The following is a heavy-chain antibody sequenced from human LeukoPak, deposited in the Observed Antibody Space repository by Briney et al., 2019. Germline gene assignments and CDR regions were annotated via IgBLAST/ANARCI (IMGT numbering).Heavy chain of an antibody. J-gene: IGHJ4*02. D-gene: IGHD2-15*01. V-gene: IGHV3-30*03. CDR2: ISYDGSNK. CDR1: GFTFRSYS. Sequence: GGSLRLSCAASGFTFRSYSMNWLRQAPGKGLEWVAVISYDGSNKYYADSVKGRFTISRDNSKNTLYLQMNSLRAEDTAVYYCARGVVVAAILDYWGQGTLVTVSS. CDR3: ARGVVVAAILDY.